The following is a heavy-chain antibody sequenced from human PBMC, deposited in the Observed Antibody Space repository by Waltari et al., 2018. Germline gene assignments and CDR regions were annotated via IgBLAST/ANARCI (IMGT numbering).Heavy chain of an antibody. V-gene: IGHV3-30-3*01. J-gene: IGHJ4*02. CDR2: ISYDGGNK. CDR1: GLTFSSYA. Sequence: QVQLVESGGGVVQPGRSLRLSCAASGLTFSSYAMHWVRQAPGKGLEWLAVISYDGGNKYYADSVKGRFTISRDNSKNTLYLQMNSLRAEDTAVYYCARDETNYFDYWGQGTLVTVSS. CDR3: ARDETNYFDY. D-gene: IGHD4-17*01.